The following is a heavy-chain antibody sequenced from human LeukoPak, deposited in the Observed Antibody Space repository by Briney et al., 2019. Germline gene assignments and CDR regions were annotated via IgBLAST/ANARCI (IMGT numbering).Heavy chain of an antibody. CDR3: AKDGGSGWLGRRRGYFDY. CDR1: GLDFRRSG. D-gene: IGHD6-19*01. Sequence: GGSLRLSCVASGLDFRRSGMHWVRQAPGKGLEWVSAISGSGGSTYYADSVKGRFTISRDNSKNTLYLQMNSLRAEDTAVYYCAKDGGSGWLGRRRGYFDYWGQGTLVTVSS. CDR2: ISGSGGST. J-gene: IGHJ4*02. V-gene: IGHV3-23*01.